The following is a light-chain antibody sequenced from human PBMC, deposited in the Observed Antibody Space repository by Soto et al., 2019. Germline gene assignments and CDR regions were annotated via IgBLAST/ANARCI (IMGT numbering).Light chain of an antibody. Sequence: DIQMTQSPSSLSASVGDRVTITCRASQGISNYLALYQQKPVKVPKLLISGASTRATGIPHRFSGSGSGTEFTLTISSLQSEDFAVYYCQQYNHWHLMFGQGTKVDIK. CDR2: GAS. V-gene: IGKV1-27*01. J-gene: IGKJ1*01. CDR1: QGISNY. CDR3: QQYNHWHLM.